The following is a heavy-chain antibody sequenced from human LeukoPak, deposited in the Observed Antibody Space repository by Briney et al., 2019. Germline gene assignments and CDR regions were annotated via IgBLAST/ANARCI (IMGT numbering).Heavy chain of an antibody. V-gene: IGHV1-18*01. J-gene: IGHJ6*02. D-gene: IGHD5-24*01. CDR1: GYTFTSYG. CDR2: ISAYNGNT. CDR3: ARDRRWRPDSKTPYYYYGMDV. Sequence: GASVKVSCKASGYTFTSYGINWVRQAPGQGLEWMGWISAYNGNTIYAQKLQGRVAMTTDTSTRTVYMELRSLRSDDTAVYYCARDRRWRPDSKTPYYYYGMDVWGQGTTVTVS.